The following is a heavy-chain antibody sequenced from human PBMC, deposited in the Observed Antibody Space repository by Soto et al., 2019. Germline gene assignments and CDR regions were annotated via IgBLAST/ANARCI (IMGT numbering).Heavy chain of an antibody. CDR3: ARALRNGYFYGMDI. J-gene: IGHJ6*02. CDR1: GYAFSNNF. CDR2: INPTTGLT. D-gene: IGHD2-8*01. Sequence: ASVKVSCKASGYAFSNNFMHWVRQAPAQGLEWMGVINPTTGLTSNAQKFQGKITMTSDTSSSTAYMELSSLRSEDTAVYYCARALRNGYFYGMDIWGQGTTVTVSS. V-gene: IGHV1-46*01.